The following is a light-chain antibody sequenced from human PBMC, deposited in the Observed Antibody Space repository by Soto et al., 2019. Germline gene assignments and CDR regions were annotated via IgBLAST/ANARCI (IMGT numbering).Light chain of an antibody. J-gene: IGLJ3*02. CDR1: ALPKQY. V-gene: IGLV3-25*03. CDR2: KDS. CDR3: QSADSSGTWV. Sequence: SYELTQPPSVPVSPGQTARITCSGDALPKQYAYWYQQKPGQAPVLVIYKDSERPSGIPERFSGSSSGTTVTLTISGVQAEDEADYYCQSADSSGTWVFGGGTKVTVL.